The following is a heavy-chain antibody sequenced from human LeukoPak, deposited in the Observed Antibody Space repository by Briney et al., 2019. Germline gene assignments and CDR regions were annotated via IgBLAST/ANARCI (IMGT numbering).Heavy chain of an antibody. D-gene: IGHD1-14*01. J-gene: IGHJ6*02. Sequence: GASVKVSCKASGYTFTIYDINWVRQATGQGLEWMGWMNPNSGNTGYAQKFQGRVTMTRNTSISTAYMELSSLRSEDTAVYYCARGPGSPYVYYYGMDVWGQGTTVTVSS. CDR1: GYTFTIYD. CDR2: MNPNSGNT. CDR3: ARGPGSPYVYYYGMDV. V-gene: IGHV1-8*01.